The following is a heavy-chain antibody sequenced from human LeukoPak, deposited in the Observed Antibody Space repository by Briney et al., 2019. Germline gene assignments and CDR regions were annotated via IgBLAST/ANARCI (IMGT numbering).Heavy chain of an antibody. D-gene: IGHD6-13*01. CDR1: GGPISSYY. CDR2: IYYSGST. V-gene: IGHV4-59*01. Sequence: SETLSLTCTVSGGPISSYYWSWIRQPPGKGLEWIGYIYYSGSTNYNPSLKSRVTISVDTSKNQFSLKLSSVTAADTAVYYCARGDSSSWPVNWFDSWGQGTLVTVSS. CDR3: ARGDSSSWPVNWFDS. J-gene: IGHJ5*01.